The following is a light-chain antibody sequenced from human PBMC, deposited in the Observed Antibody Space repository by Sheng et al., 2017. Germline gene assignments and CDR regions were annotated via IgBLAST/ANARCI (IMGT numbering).Light chain of an antibody. CDR3: QQYYGAPLT. J-gene: IGKJ4*01. V-gene: IGKV4-1*01. Sequence: DIVMTQSPDSLAVSLGERATINCKSSQSVFYSSNNKNYLAWYQQKPGQPPKLLIYWASTRESGVPDRFSGSGSGTDFTLTINSLQVEDVAVYYCQQYYGAPLTFGGGTKVEIK. CDR1: QSVFYSSNNKNY. CDR2: WAS.